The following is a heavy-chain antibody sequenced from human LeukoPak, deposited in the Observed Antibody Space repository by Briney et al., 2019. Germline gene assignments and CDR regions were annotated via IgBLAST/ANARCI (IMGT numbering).Heavy chain of an antibody. CDR1: SASVKTYY. Sequence: SETLSLTCTVSSASVKTYYWSWIRQPPGKGLEWIGYIFYSGSTNYNPSLKSRVTISVDTSKNQFSLSLSSVTAADTAVYYCARHSPFYYDSSGYRAFDIWGQGTMVTVSS. CDR3: ARHSPFYYDSSGYRAFDI. D-gene: IGHD3-22*01. V-gene: IGHV4-59*08. J-gene: IGHJ3*02. CDR2: IFYSGST.